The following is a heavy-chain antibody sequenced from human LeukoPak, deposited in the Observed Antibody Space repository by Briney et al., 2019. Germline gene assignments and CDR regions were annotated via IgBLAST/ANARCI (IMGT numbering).Heavy chain of an antibody. CDR2: IYPGDSDT. Sequence: GESLKISCKGSGYSFTSYWIGWVRQMPGKGLEWMGIIYPGDSDTRYSPSFQGQVTISADKSISTAYLQWSSLKASDTAMYYCAGHSSCGGDCYKDYYYYYYMDVWGKGTTVTVSS. V-gene: IGHV5-51*01. J-gene: IGHJ6*03. D-gene: IGHD2-21*01. CDR1: GYSFTSYW. CDR3: AGHSSCGGDCYKDYYYYYYMDV.